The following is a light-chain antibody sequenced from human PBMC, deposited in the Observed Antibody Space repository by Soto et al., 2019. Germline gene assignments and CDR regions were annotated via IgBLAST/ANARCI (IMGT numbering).Light chain of an antibody. J-gene: IGKJ4*01. Sequence: DIQMTQSPSTLSASVGDRVTITCRASQTIINWLAWYQQKPGKAPKLLIYDASSLESGVPSRFSGSGSGTEFTLTISSLQPDDFATYYCQQYNSYSLLTFGGGTKVDIK. CDR1: QTIINW. CDR3: QQYNSYSLLT. V-gene: IGKV1-5*01. CDR2: DAS.